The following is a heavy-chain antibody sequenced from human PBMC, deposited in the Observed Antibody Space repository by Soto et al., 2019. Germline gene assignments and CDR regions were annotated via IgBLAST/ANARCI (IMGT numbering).Heavy chain of an antibody. V-gene: IGHV1-8*01. J-gene: IGHJ4*02. CDR3: ARERSSGWYVDY. CDR2: MNPNSGNT. D-gene: IGHD6-19*01. CDR1: GYTFTSYD. Sequence: QVQLVQSGAEVKKPGASVKVSCKASGYTFTSYDINWVRQATGQGLEWMGWMNPNSGNTVYAQKFQGRVTTTRNTSVRTAYMELSSLRSEDTAVYYCARERSSGWYVDYWGQGNLVTVSS.